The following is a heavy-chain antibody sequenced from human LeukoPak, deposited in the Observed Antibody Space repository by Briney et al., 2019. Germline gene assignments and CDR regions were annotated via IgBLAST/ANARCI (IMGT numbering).Heavy chain of an antibody. CDR2: ISSNGGST. V-gene: IGHV3-64*01. Sequence: GGSLRLSCAASEFTFSSYAMHWVRQAPGKGLEYVSAISSNGGSTYYANSVKGRFTISRDNSKNTLYLQMGSLRAEDMAVYYCARGPYGYNYPHFDYWGQGTLVTVSS. CDR3: ARGPYGYNYPHFDY. D-gene: IGHD5-24*01. CDR1: EFTFSSYA. J-gene: IGHJ4*02.